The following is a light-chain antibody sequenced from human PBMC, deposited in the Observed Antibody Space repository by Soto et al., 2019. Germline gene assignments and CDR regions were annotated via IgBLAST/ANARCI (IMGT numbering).Light chain of an antibody. J-gene: IGKJ1*01. CDR2: SAS. CDR1: QSVSRNY. Sequence: EIVLTQSAGTLSLSPGERATLSCGASQSVSRNYLAWYQQKPGQAPRLLIYSASSRATTVPDRFSGSGSGTDFTLTISRLEPEDFAVYYCHQYASLPRTFGQGTKVDIK. CDR3: HQYASLPRT. V-gene: IGKV3-20*01.